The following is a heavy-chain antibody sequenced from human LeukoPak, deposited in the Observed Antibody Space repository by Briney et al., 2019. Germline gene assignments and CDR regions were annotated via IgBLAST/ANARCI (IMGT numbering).Heavy chain of an antibody. D-gene: IGHD2/OR15-2a*01. CDR3: ARATKFLAFDI. Sequence: VASVKVSCKASGGTFSSYAISWVRQAPGQGLEWMGGIIPIFGTANYAQKFQGRVTITADESTSTAYMELSSLRSEDTAAYYCARATKFLAFDIWGQGTMVTVSS. V-gene: IGHV1-69*13. J-gene: IGHJ3*02. CDR1: GGTFSSYA. CDR2: IIPIFGTA.